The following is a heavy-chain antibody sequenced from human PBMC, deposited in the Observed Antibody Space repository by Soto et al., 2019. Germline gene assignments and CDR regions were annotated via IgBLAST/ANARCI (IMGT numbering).Heavy chain of an antibody. J-gene: IGHJ4*02. CDR1: GGTFSSYA. Sequence: QVQLVQSGAEVKKPGSSVKVSCKASGGTFSSYAINWVRPAPAQGLEWMGGIIPIFGTANYAQKFQGRVTITADESTSTAYMELSSLRSEDTAVYYCARRGAGATVTTLVGYFDYWGQGTLVNVSS. CDR2: IIPIFGTA. D-gene: IGHD4-4*01. CDR3: ARRGAGATVTTLVGYFDY. V-gene: IGHV1-69*01.